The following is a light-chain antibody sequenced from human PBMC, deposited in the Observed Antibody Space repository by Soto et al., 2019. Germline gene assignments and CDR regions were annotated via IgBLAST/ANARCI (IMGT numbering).Light chain of an antibody. V-gene: IGKV1-5*03. CDR3: QYWDDYSWT. CDR2: KAS. J-gene: IGKJ1*01. CDR1: QIITDW. Sequence: DIQMTQSPSTLSASVGDRVTITCRARQIITDWLAWYQQKPGKAPKFLIYKASNLEGWVPSRFSGSGSGTEFTLTISSVQPDDFATYYCQYWDDYSWTFGQGTKVEIK.